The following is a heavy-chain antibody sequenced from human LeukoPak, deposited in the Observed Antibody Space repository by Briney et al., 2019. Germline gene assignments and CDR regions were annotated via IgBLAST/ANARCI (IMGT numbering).Heavy chain of an antibody. D-gene: IGHD3-22*01. CDR1: GFTFSSYE. V-gene: IGHV3-21*01. CDR2: ITSSSSYI. Sequence: GGSLRLSCAASGFTFSSYEMNWVRQAPGKGLEWVSSITSSSSYIYYADSVKGRFTISRDNAKNSLYLQMNSLRAEDTAVYYCARHVVAVGFDYWGQGTLVTVSS. CDR3: ARHVVAVGFDY. J-gene: IGHJ4*02.